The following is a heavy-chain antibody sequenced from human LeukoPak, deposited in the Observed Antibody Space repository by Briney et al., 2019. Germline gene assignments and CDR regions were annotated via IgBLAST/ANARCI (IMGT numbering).Heavy chain of an antibody. CDR1: GFTFSTYA. V-gene: IGHV3-15*05. CDR3: TSSGSRWDYFDY. J-gene: IGHJ4*02. CDR2: IKTKPEGGTT. D-gene: IGHD4-23*01. Sequence: GGSLRLSCAASGFTFSTYAMGWVRQAPGKGLEWVARIKTKPEGGTTDYAAPVKGRFTISRDDSKNTLYLQMNSLKTEDTAVYYCTSSGSRWDYFDYWGQGILATVSS.